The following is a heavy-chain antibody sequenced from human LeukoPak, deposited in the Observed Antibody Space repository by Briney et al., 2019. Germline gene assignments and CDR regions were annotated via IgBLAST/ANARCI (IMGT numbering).Heavy chain of an antibody. D-gene: IGHD2-15*01. CDR2: IISIFGTA. J-gene: IGHJ5*02. V-gene: IGHV1-69*01. Sequence: SVKVSCKASGGTFSSYAISWVRQAPGQGLEWMGGIISIFGTANYAQKFQGRVTITADESTSTAYMELSSLRSEGTAVYYCAKREYCSGGSCYSGWFDPWGQGTLVTVSS. CDR1: GGTFSSYA. CDR3: AKREYCSGGSCYSGWFDP.